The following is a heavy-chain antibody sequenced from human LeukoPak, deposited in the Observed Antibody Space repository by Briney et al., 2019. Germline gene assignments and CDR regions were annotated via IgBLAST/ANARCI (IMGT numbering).Heavy chain of an antibody. V-gene: IGHV3-48*03. D-gene: IGHD3-10*01. CDR3: AREAYYGSGNLN. CDR2: ISSSGSTI. CDR1: GFTFGSYE. J-gene: IGHJ4*02. Sequence: PGGSLRLSCAASGFTFGSYEMNWVRQAPGKGLEWVSYISSSGSTIYYADSVKGRFTISRDNAKNSLYLQMNSLRDEDTAVYYCAREAYYGSGNLNWGQGTLVTVSS.